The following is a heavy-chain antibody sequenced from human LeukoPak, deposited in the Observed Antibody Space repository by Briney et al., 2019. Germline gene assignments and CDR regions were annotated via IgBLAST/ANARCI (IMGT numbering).Heavy chain of an antibody. CDR2: IKQDGSEE. V-gene: IGHV3-7*01. CDR3: ARWEGNGYYFDY. D-gene: IGHD3-22*01. J-gene: IGHJ4*02. CDR1: GFTFSSFW. Sequence: PGGSQRLSCAASGFTFSSFWMSWVRQAPGKGLEWVANIKQDGSEEYYVDSVKGRFTISRDNGKNSLYLQMNSLRAEDTAVYYCARWEGNGYYFDYRGQGTLVTVSS.